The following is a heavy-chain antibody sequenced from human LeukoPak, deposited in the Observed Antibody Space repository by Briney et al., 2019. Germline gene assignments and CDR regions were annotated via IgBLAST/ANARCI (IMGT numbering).Heavy chain of an antibody. J-gene: IGHJ3*02. CDR2: ISGRGGST. CDR3: AKDRSSGWYDAFDI. D-gene: IGHD6-19*01. CDR1: GFTFSSYA. Sequence: PGRSLRLSRAASGFTFSSYAMSWVRQAPAKGLEGGSAISGRGGSTYYSDSVEGRFTISRDNSKNTLYLQLGGLRAEDTAVYYCAKDRSSGWYDAFDIWGQGTMVIVSS. V-gene: IGHV3-23*01.